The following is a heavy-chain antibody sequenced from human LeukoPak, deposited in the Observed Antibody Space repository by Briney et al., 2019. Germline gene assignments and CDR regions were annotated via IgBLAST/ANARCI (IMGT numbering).Heavy chain of an antibody. J-gene: IGHJ5*02. D-gene: IGHD3-16*01. CDR3: ARFTPQGYGWGGYNRFDP. V-gene: IGHV4-59*01. CDR2: IYYSGST. CDR1: GGSISSYY. Sequence: SETLSLTCTVSGGSISSYYWTWIRQPPGKGLEWIGYIYYSGSTNYNPSLKSRVTISVDTSKNQFSLNLTSVTAADTAVYYCARFTPQGYGWGGYNRFDPWGQGTLVTVSS.